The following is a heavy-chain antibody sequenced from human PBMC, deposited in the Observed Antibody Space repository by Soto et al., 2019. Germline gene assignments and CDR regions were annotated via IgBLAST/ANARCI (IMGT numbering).Heavy chain of an antibody. CDR2: ISAYNGNT. CDR1: GYTFTSYG. V-gene: IGHV1-18*04. J-gene: IGHJ3*02. CDR3: ARDRLGQWLVNDAFDI. Sequence: VASVKVSCKASGYTFTSYGISWVRQAPGQGLEWMGWISAYNGNTNYAQKLQGRVTMTTDTSTSTAYMELRSLRSDDTAVYYCARDRLGQWLVNDAFDIWGQGTMVTVSS. D-gene: IGHD6-19*01.